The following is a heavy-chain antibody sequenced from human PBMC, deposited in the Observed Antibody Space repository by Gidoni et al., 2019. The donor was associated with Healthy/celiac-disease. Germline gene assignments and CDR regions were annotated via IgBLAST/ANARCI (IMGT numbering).Heavy chain of an antibody. CDR1: GFTLSDYY. Sequence: QVQLVESGGGLVKPGGSLRLSCAASGFTLSDYYMRWIRQAPGKGLEWVSYISSSSSYTNYADSVKGRFTISRDNAKNSLYLQMNSLRAEDTAVYYCAREDRDSGYTTNYYYYGMDVWGQGTTVTVSS. J-gene: IGHJ6*02. CDR3: AREDRDSGYTTNYYYYGMDV. V-gene: IGHV3-11*06. CDR2: ISSSSSYT. D-gene: IGHD3-22*01.